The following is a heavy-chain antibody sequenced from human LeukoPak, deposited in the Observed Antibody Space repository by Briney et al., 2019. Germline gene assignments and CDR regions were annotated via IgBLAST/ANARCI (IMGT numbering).Heavy chain of an antibody. V-gene: IGHV3-23*01. CDR3: AKVQDDSSGYSPPDFDY. D-gene: IGHD3-22*01. Sequence: PGGSLRLSCAASGFTFSSYAMSWVRQAPGKGLEWVSAISGSGGSTYYADSVKGRFTISRDNSKNTLYLQMNSLRAEDTAVYYCAKVQDDSSGYSPPDFDYWGQGTLVTVSS. CDR1: GFTFSSYA. J-gene: IGHJ4*02. CDR2: ISGSGGST.